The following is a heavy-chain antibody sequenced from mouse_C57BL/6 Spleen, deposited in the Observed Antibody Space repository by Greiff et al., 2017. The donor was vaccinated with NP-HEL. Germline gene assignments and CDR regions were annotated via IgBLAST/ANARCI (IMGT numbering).Heavy chain of an antibody. J-gene: IGHJ2*01. D-gene: IGHD2-5*01. Sequence: VQLVESGPELVKPGASVKISCKASGYAFSSSWMNWVKQRPGKGLEWIGRIYPGDGDTNHNGKFKGKATLTADKSSSTAYMQLSSLTSEDSAVYFCASPTYYSNYEDFDYWGQGTTLTVSS. V-gene: IGHV1-82*01. CDR3: ASPTYYSNYEDFDY. CDR2: IYPGDGDT. CDR1: GYAFSSSW.